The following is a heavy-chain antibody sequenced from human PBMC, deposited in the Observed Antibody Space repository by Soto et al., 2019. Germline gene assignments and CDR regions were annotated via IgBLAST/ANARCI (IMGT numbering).Heavy chain of an antibody. CDR3: AVGGKNGYIK. CDR2: IIPILGTT. D-gene: IGHD3-16*01. CDR1: GGTFSSYA. V-gene: IGHV1-69*13. J-gene: IGHJ4*02. Sequence: SVKVSCKASGGTFSSYAISWVRQAPGQGLEWMGGIIPILGTTKYAQKFQGRVTMTADESTSTVYMNLSSLRSEDGAVYYCAVGGKNGYIKWGQGTQVTVSS.